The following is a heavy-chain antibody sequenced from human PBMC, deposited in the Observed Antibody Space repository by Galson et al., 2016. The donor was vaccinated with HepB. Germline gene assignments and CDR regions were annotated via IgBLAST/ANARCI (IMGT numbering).Heavy chain of an antibody. D-gene: IGHD6-13*01. J-gene: IGHJ4*02. CDR3: TRGKGSSWFSGFDY. CDR1: GGTFSSYA. CDR2: IIPVFGTG. V-gene: IGHV1-69*13. Sequence: SVKVSCKASGGTFSSYAISWVRQAPGQGLEWVGGIIPVFGTGNYAQRFQGRVTITADESTSTAYMELTSLRSEDSAVYYCTRGKGSSWFSGFDYWGQGTLVTVSS.